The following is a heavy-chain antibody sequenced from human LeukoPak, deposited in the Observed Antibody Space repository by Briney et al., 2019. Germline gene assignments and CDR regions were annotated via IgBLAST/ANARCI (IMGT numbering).Heavy chain of an antibody. CDR3: ATTGVKTTHFDY. V-gene: IGHV4-61*02. Sequence: SETLSLTCTVSGGSISSGSYYWSWIRQPAGKGLEWIGRIYTSGSTNYNPSLKSRVTISVDTSKNQFSLKLSSVTAADTAVYYCATTGVKTTHFDYWGQGTLVTVSS. J-gene: IGHJ4*02. CDR1: GGSISSGSYY. D-gene: IGHD7-27*01. CDR2: IYTSGST.